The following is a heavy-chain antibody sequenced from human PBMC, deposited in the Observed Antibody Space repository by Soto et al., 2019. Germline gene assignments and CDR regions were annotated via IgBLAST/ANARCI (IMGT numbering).Heavy chain of an antibody. J-gene: IGHJ6*02. CDR3: ARGGEYSSGWYPGRAAYCYGMDV. D-gene: IGHD6-19*01. Sequence: SETLSLTCTVSGGSISSSSYYWGWIRQPPGKGLEWIGSIYYSGSTYYNPSLKSRVTISVDTSKNQFSLKLSSVTAADTAVYYCARGGEYSSGWYPGRAAYCYGMDVWGQGTTVTVSS. V-gene: IGHV4-39*01. CDR2: IYYSGST. CDR1: GGSISSSSYY.